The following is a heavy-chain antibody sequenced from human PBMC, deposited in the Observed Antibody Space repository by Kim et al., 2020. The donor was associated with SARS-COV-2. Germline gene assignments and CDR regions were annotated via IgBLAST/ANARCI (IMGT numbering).Heavy chain of an antibody. J-gene: IGHJ5*02. CDR2: INAGNGNT. CDR1: GYTFTSYA. CDR3: ARDPRIFGVVITPNWFDP. V-gene: IGHV1-3*01. D-gene: IGHD3-3*01. Sequence: ASVKVSCKASGYTFTSYAMHWVRQAPGQRLEWMGWINAGNGNTKYSQKCQGRVTITRDTSASTAYMELSSLRSEDTAVYYCARDPRIFGVVITPNWFDPWGQGTLVTVSS.